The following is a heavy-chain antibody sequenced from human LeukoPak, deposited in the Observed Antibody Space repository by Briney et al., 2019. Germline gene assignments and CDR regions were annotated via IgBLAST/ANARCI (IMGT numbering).Heavy chain of an antibody. V-gene: IGHV1-46*01. Sequence: GASVKVSCKASGGTFSSYAISWVRQAPGQGLEWMGIINPSGGSTSYAQKFQGRVTMTRDTSTSTVYMELSSLRSEGTAVYYCARGQTWIQRWVPILLDYWGQGTLVTVSS. CDR3: ARGQTWIQRWVPILLDY. J-gene: IGHJ4*02. D-gene: IGHD5-18*01. CDR2: INPSGGST. CDR1: GGTFSSYA.